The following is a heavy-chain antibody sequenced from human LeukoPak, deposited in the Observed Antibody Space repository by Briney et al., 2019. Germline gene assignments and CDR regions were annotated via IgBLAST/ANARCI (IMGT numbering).Heavy chain of an antibody. CDR1: GFSFDNCA. CDR3: AKDRPYYYDSNSFDY. CDR2: ITGNSVNT. Sequence: GGSLRLSCAASGFSFDNCAMAWVRQAPGKGLEWVASITGNSVNTNYADSVKGRFTISRDDSKDTLYLQMNSLRAEDTALYYCAKDRPYYYDSNSFDYWGQGALVTVSS. V-gene: IGHV3-23*01. J-gene: IGHJ4*02. D-gene: IGHD3-22*01.